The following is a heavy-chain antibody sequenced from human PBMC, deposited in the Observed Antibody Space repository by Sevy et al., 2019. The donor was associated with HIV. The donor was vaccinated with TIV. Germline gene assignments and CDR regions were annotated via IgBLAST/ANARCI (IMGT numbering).Heavy chain of an antibody. CDR2: ISGSGTST. Sequence: GGSLRLSCVTSGFTFRTSGMHWVRQAPGKGLEWVSYISGSGTSTYYADSVKGRFTISRDNAKNLLFLQMNSLRAEDTAIYFCTKTDTFDYWGRGTLVTVSS. CDR1: GFTFRTSG. CDR3: TKTDTFDY. J-gene: IGHJ4*02. V-gene: IGHV3-48*01. D-gene: IGHD2-21*02.